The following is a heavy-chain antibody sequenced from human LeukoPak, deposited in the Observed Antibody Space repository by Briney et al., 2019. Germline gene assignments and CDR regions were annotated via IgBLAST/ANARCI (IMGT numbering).Heavy chain of an antibody. V-gene: IGHV4-39*07. J-gene: IGHJ5*02. CDR3: ARVDYGGYVANWFDP. Sequence: SETLSLTCSVSGGSVNSSDYYWGWIRQPPGMGLEWIGSIYFTGSSLCNPSLKSRVSVSIDTSKNQFSLRLSSVTAADTAVYYCARVDYGGYVANWFDPWGQGTLVTVSS. CDR2: IYFTGSS. D-gene: IGHD4-17*01. CDR1: GGSVNSSDYY.